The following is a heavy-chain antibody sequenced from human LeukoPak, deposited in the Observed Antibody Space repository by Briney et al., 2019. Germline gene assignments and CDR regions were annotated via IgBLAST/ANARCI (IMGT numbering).Heavy chain of an antibody. V-gene: IGHV1-69*13. CDR1: GGTFSSYA. CDR2: IIPIFGTA. D-gene: IGHD3-10*01. CDR3: ARDGGSGSYYKNYGMDV. J-gene: IGHJ6*02. Sequence: SVKVSCKASGGTFSSYAISWVRQAPGQGLEWMGGIIPIFGTANYAQKFQGRVTITADESTSTAYMELSSLRSEDTAVYYCARDGGSGSYYKNYGMDVWGQGTTVTVSS.